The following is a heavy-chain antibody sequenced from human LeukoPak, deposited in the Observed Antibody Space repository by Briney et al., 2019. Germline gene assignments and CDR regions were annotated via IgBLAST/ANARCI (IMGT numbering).Heavy chain of an antibody. CDR3: TLSIAAAGDFDY. Sequence: PGGSLRLSCAASRFTFSNAWMSWVRQTPGKGLEWVGRIKPKTDGGTTDYAAPVKGRFTISRDDSENTLFLQMNSLKTEDTAVYYCTLSIAAAGDFDYWGQGTLVTVSS. V-gene: IGHV3-15*01. J-gene: IGHJ4*02. CDR1: RFTFSNAW. CDR2: IKPKTDGGTT. D-gene: IGHD6-13*01.